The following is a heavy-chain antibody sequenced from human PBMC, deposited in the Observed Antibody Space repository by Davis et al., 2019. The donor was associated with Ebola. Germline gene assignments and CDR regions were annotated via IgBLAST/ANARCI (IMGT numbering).Heavy chain of an antibody. D-gene: IGHD2-15*01. CDR2: ISSSSSYI. Sequence: GESLKISCAASGFTFSSYSMNWVRQAPGKGLEWVSSISSSSSYIYYADSVKGRFTISRDNAKNSLYLQMNSLRDEDTAVYYCARVLVVVAAEAFDIWGQGTMVTVSS. CDR1: GFTFSSYS. J-gene: IGHJ3*02. V-gene: IGHV3-21*01. CDR3: ARVLVVVAAEAFDI.